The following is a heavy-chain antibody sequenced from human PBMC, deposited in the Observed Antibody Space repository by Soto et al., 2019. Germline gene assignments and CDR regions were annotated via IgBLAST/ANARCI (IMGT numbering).Heavy chain of an antibody. V-gene: IGHV3-23*01. D-gene: IGHD2-2*02. CDR3: AKDLSRRYCSSTSCYIQGYYYYGMDV. Sequence: PGGSLRLSCAASGFTFSSYAMSWVRQAPGKGLEWVSTISRSGDTTYYADSVKGRFTVSRDNSKNALYLQLNSLRAEDTAVYYCAKDLSRRYCSSTSCYIQGYYYYGMDVWGQGTTVTVSS. CDR1: GFTFSSYA. CDR2: ISRSGDTT. J-gene: IGHJ6*02.